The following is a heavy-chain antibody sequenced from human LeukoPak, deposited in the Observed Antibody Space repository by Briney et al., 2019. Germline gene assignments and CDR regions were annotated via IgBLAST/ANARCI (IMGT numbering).Heavy chain of an antibody. CDR3: ARFGAVAGIPVDAFDI. CDR1: GGSISSYY. D-gene: IGHD6-19*01. J-gene: IGHJ3*02. V-gene: IGHV4-4*07. Sequence: SETLSLTCTVSGGSISSYYWSWIRQPAGKGLEWIGRIYTSGSTNYTPSLKSRVTMSVDTSKNQFSLKLSSVTAADTAVYYCARFGAVAGIPVDAFDIWGQGTMVTVSS. CDR2: IYTSGST.